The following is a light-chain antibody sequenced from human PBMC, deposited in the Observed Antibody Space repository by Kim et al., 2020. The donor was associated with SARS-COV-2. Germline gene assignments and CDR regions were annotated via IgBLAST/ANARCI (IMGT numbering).Light chain of an antibody. CDR2: KDS. CDR1: ALPKQY. V-gene: IGLV3-25*03. J-gene: IGLJ3*02. Sequence: SPGQTARITFSGDALPKQYAYWYQQKPGQAPVLVIYKDSERPSGIPERFSGSSSGTTVTLTISGVQAEDEADYYCQSADSSGTNWVFGGGTQLTVL. CDR3: QSADSSGTNWV.